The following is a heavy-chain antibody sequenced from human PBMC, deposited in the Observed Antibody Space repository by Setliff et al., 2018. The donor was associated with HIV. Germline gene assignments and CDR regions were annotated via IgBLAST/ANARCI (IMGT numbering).Heavy chain of an antibody. CDR3: AKHGFERKSPYNWFDS. Sequence: GESLKISCKGFGYSFSDNWIGWVRQMPGKGLEWMGIIYPDDSATRYSPSFQGQVTISADKSINTAYLRWRSLRASDTAIYFCAKHGFERKSPYNWFDSWGQGTLVTAPQ. J-gene: IGHJ5*01. CDR1: GYSFSDNW. CDR2: IYPDDSAT. V-gene: IGHV5-51*01. D-gene: IGHD3-16*01.